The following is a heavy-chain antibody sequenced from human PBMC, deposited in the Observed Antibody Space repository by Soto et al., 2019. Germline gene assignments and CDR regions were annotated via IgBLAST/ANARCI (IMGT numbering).Heavy chain of an antibody. J-gene: IGHJ6*03. V-gene: IGHV4-39*01. CDR1: GDSVSSGTDS. D-gene: IGHD2-2*01. CDR3: ARVGCSSTSCYPRYYYYYYYMDV. Sequence: SETLSLTCAVSGDSVSSGTDSWSWIRQPPGKGLEWIGSIYYSGSTNYNPSLKSRVTISVDTSKNQFSLKLSSVTAADTAVYYCARVGCSSTSCYPRYYYYYYYMDVWGKGTTVTVSS. CDR2: IYYSGST.